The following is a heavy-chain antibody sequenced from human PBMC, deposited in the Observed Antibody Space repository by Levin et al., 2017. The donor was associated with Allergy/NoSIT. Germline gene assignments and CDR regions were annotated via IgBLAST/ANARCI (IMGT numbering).Heavy chain of an antibody. D-gene: IGHD6-13*01. CDR2: IYYSGRP. CDR1: GGSINNPY. Sequence: SQTLSLPCTVSGGSINNPYWGWIRQPPGKGLEWIGYIYYSGRPSYNPSLKSRVAISVDTSKNQFSLKLSSVTAADTAVYYCARGEGSSWAISAFDIWGQGTMVTVSS. V-gene: IGHV4-59*11. J-gene: IGHJ3*02. CDR3: ARGEGSSWAISAFDI.